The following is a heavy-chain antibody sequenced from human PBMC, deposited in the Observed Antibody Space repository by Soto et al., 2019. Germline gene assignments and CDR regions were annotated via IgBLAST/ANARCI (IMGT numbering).Heavy chain of an antibody. Sequence: QVQLVQSGAEVKKPGASVKVSCKTSGYTFTHYYMHWVRLAPGQGLEWMGVINPGGGYTTYAQKFQGRVTMTRDTSTSTVYMELSSLKSEDTAVYYCARMKLASLDHWGQGTLVTVSS. J-gene: IGHJ4*02. CDR3: ARMKLASLDH. V-gene: IGHV1-46*01. CDR1: GYTFTHYY. CDR2: INPGGGYT.